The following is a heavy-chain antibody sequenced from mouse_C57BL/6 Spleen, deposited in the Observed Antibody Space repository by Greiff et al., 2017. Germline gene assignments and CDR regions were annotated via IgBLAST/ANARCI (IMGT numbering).Heavy chain of an antibody. V-gene: IGHV5-4*01. CDR1: GFTFSSYA. J-gene: IGHJ3*01. CDR3: ARDRGSAWFAY. Sequence: DVMLVESGGGLVKPGGSLKLSCAASGFTFSSYAMSWVRQTPEKRLEWVATISDGGSYTYYPDNVKGRFPISRDNAKNNLYLQMSHLKSEDTAMYYCARDRGSAWFAYWGQGTLVTVSA. D-gene: IGHD3-1*01. CDR2: ISDGGSYT.